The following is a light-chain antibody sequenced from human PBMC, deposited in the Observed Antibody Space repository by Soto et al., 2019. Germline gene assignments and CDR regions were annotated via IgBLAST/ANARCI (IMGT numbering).Light chain of an antibody. CDR1: QSISTW. J-gene: IGKJ1*01. V-gene: IGKV1-5*01. CDR2: DVS. Sequence: DIQMTQSPSTLSASVGDIVTITCRASQSISTWLAWYQQKPGKAPKLLIYDVSSLKSGVPSRFSGSGSGTEFTLTISGLQPDDSATYYCQQYNTFWTFGQGTKVDIK. CDR3: QQYNTFWT.